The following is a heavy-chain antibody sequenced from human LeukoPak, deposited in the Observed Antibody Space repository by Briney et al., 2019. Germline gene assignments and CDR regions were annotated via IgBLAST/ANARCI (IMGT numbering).Heavy chain of an antibody. D-gene: IGHD2-2*01. CDR3: ARGRYCSSTSCDLFY. J-gene: IGHJ4*02. V-gene: IGHV1-69*04. Sequence: SVKVSCKASGYTFTSYGISWVRQAPGQGLEWMGRIIPILGIANYAQKFQGRVTITADKSTSTAYMELSSLRSEDTAVYYCARGRYCSSTSCDLFYWGQGTLVTVSS. CDR1: GYTFTSYG. CDR2: IIPILGIA.